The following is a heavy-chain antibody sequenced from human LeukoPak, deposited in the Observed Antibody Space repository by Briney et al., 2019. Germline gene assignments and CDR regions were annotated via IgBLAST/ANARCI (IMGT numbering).Heavy chain of an antibody. V-gene: IGHV3-7*01. Sequence: GGSLRLSCAASGFTFSNYWMSWVRQTPGKGLEWVASIKQDGSERYSVDSVKGRFTISRDNAKNSLYLQMNSLRAEDTAVYYCARVTYGSGSYTFYYFDYWGQGTLVTVSS. CDR1: GFTFSNYW. CDR2: IKQDGSER. CDR3: ARVTYGSGSYTFYYFDY. D-gene: IGHD3-10*01. J-gene: IGHJ4*02.